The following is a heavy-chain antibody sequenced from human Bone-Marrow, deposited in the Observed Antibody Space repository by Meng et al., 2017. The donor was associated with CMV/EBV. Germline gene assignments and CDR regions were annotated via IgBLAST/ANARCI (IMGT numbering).Heavy chain of an antibody. CDR3: ARVSSKYSGYDFGF. CDR2: ISGGGTTI. V-gene: IGHV3-48*03. J-gene: IGHJ4*02. Sequence: GESLKISCTVSGFIFSTYEMNWVRLAPGKGLEWVSYISGGGTTIHYADSVKGRFTISRDNAKNSPYLQMNSLRVEDTAIYYCARVSSKYSGYDFGFWGQGTLVTVSS. CDR1: GFIFSTYE. D-gene: IGHD5-12*01.